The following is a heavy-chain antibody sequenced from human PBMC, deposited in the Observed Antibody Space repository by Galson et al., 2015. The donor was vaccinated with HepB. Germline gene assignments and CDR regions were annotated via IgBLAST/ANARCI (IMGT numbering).Heavy chain of an antibody. Sequence: PALVKPTQTLTLTCTFSGFSLSTNGVGVGWIRQPPGKALEWLALIYWDDDKRYSPSLRSRLTITKDTSKNQVVLTMTNMDPVDTATYYCTRATYRDYVFDYWGRGTLVTVSS. CDR3: TRATYRDYVFDY. V-gene: IGHV2-5*02. D-gene: IGHD4-17*01. CDR1: GFSLSTNGVG. CDR2: IYWDDDK. J-gene: IGHJ4*02.